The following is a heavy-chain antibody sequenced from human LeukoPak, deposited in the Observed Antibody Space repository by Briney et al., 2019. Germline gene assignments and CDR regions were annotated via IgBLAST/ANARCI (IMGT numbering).Heavy chain of an antibody. CDR3: ARASYYDSSGSDY. J-gene: IGHJ4*02. CDR1: GFTFDDYA. V-gene: IGHV3-43*02. CDR2: ISGDGGST. Sequence: PGGSLRLSCAASGFTFDDYAMHWVRQAPGKGLEWVSLISGDGGSTYYVDSVKGRFTISRDNAKNSLYLQMNSLRAEDTAVYYCARASYYDSSGSDYWGQGTLVTVSS. D-gene: IGHD3-22*01.